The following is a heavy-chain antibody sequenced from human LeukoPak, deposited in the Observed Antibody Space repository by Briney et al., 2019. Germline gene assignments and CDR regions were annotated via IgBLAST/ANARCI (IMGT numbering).Heavy chain of an antibody. D-gene: IGHD3-10*01. CDR1: GGSISSSSYY. J-gene: IGHJ4*02. CDR3: ARGVRGVTKTFDY. Sequence: SETLSLTCTVSGGSISSSSYYWGWIRQPPGKGLEWIGSIYYSGSTYYNPSLKSRVTISVDTSKNQFSLKLSSVIAADTAVYYCARGVRGVTKTFDYWGQGTLVTVSS. CDR2: IYYSGST. V-gene: IGHV4-39*07.